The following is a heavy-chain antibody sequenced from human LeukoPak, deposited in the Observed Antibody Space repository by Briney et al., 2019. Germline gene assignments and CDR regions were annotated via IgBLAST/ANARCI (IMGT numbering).Heavy chain of an antibody. CDR1: GFTFNDYY. Sequence: GGSLRLSCAASGFTFNDYYMNWVRQAPGKGREWVSSISRSATTIYYADSVKGRFTISRDNAKNSLYLQMNSLRAEDTAVYYCARDWRNKYSNSWSRGEWYFDLWGRGTLVTVSS. CDR3: ARDWRNKYSNSWSRGEWYFDL. J-gene: IGHJ2*01. V-gene: IGHV3-11*04. D-gene: IGHD6-13*01. CDR2: ISRSATTI.